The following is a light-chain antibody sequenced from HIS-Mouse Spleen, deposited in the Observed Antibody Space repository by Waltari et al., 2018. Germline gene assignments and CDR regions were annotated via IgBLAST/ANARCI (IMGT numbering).Light chain of an antibody. Sequence: QLVLTQSPSASASLGASVKLTCTLSSGHRSYAIPWHQQQPEKGPRYLMKLNSDGSHSKGDGIPDRFSGSSSGAERYLTISSLQSEDEADYYCQTWGTGIVVFGGGTKLTVL. J-gene: IGLJ2*01. CDR3: QTWGTGIVV. CDR2: LNSDGSH. V-gene: IGLV4-69*01. CDR1: SGHRSYA.